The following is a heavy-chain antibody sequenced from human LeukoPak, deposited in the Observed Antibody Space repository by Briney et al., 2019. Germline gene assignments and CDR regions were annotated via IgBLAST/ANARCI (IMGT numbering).Heavy chain of an antibody. D-gene: IGHD3-22*01. CDR2: IHYTGST. CDR1: GGSISSYY. Sequence: SETLSLTCTVSGGSISSYYWSWIRQSPGKGLECIGYIHYTGSTNYNPSLKSRVTISVDTSKNQFSLKLSSVTAADTAVYYCARVKLPWYYYDSSGSLGAFDIWGQGTMVTVSS. V-gene: IGHV4-59*12. CDR3: ARVKLPWYYYDSSGSLGAFDI. J-gene: IGHJ3*02.